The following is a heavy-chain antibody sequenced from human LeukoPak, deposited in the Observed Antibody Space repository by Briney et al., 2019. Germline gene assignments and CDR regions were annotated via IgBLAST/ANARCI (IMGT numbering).Heavy chain of an antibody. Sequence: GGSLRLSCAAPGFTFSSYWMSWVRQAPGKGLEWVANIKQDGSEKYYVDSAKGRFTISRDNAKNSLYLQMNSLRAEDTAVYYCARVGCSGGSCYSGRGPFDPWGQGTLVTVSS. CDR3: ARVGCSGGSCYSGRGPFDP. V-gene: IGHV3-7*01. J-gene: IGHJ5*02. D-gene: IGHD2-15*01. CDR1: GFTFSSYW. CDR2: IKQDGSEK.